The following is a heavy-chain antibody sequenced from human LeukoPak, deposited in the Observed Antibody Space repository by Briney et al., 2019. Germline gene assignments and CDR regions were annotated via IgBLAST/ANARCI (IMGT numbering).Heavy chain of an antibody. CDR3: ARDRGDVLRYFDWRNWFDP. CDR1: GFTFTSYA. CDR2: ISGSGGST. D-gene: IGHD3-9*01. J-gene: IGHJ5*02. Sequence: GGTLRLSCAASGFTFTSYAMSWVRQAPGKGLEWVSAISGSGGSTYYADSVKGRFTISRDNSKNTLYLQMNSLRADDTAVYYCARDRGDVLRYFDWRNWFDPWGQGTLVTVSS. V-gene: IGHV3-23*01.